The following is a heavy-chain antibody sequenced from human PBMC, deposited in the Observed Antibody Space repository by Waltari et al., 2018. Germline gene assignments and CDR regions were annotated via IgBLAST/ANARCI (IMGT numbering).Heavy chain of an antibody. V-gene: IGHV3-23*01. CDR1: GFTFSSYA. CDR2: ISETGGDT. D-gene: IGHD3-10*01. J-gene: IGHJ5*02. Sequence: EVQLLESGGGLVQPGGSLRLSCAASGFTFSSYALSWVRQAPGKGLEWVSTISETGGDTFYADSVKGRSTISRDISSNTLHLQMTSLGAEDTAVYHCVKDNGLWNSYKGFDPWGQGTLVTVSS. CDR3: VKDNGLWNSYKGFDP.